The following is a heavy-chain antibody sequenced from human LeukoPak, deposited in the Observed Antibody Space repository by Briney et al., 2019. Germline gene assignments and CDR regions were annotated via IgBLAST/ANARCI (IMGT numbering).Heavy chain of an antibody. J-gene: IGHJ4*02. Sequence: SETLSLTCTVSGGSISTYYWSWIRQPAGKGLEWIGRIHISGNTDYNPSLESRVTMSVHTSKNQFSLKLTSVTAADTAVYYCAREGSLTARPFVSIDYWGQGTLVTVSS. CDR2: IHISGNT. CDR3: AREGSLTARPFVSIDY. CDR1: GGSISTYY. D-gene: IGHD6-6*01. V-gene: IGHV4-4*07.